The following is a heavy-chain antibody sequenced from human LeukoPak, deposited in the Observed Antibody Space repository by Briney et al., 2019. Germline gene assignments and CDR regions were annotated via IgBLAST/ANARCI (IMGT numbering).Heavy chain of an antibody. CDR1: GYTFTGYY. J-gene: IGHJ6*03. V-gene: IGHV1-2*02. D-gene: IGHD5-24*01. Sequence: ASVKVSCKASGYTFTGYYMHWVRQAPGQGLEWMGWINPNSGGTNYAQKFQGRVTMTRDTSISTAYMELSRLRSDDTAVYYCARVEKPRPYYYYYMDVWGKGTTVTLSS. CDR3: ARVEKPRPYYYYYMDV. CDR2: INPNSGGT.